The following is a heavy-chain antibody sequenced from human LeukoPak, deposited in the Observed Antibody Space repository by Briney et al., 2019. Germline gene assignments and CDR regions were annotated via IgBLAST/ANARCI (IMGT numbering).Heavy chain of an antibody. J-gene: IGHJ4*02. CDR1: GFTFRSYE. CDR2: ISSSGTTV. D-gene: IGHD2-15*01. CDR3: AKVALGYCSGSACYYFDY. V-gene: IGHV3-48*03. Sequence: GGSLRLSCAASGFTFRSYEMNWVRQAPGKGLDWVSYISSSGTTVYYADSVKGRFTVSRDNAKNSLYLQMNSLRAEDTAVYYCAKVALGYCSGSACYYFDYGGQGTLVTVSS.